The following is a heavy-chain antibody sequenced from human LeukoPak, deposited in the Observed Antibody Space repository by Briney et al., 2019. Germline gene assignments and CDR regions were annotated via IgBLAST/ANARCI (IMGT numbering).Heavy chain of an antibody. CDR1: GGSISNYY. D-gene: IGHD3-22*01. CDR2: IYSSGST. V-gene: IGHV4-4*08. J-gene: IGHJ3*02. Sequence: SETLSLTCTVSGGSISNYYWSWIRQPPGKGLEWIAYIYSSGSTYYNPSLKSRVTISVDTSKNQFSLKLSSVTAADTAVYYCARDSPTYYYDSSGYYHHDAFDIWGQGTMVTVSS. CDR3: ARDSPTYYYDSSGYYHHDAFDI.